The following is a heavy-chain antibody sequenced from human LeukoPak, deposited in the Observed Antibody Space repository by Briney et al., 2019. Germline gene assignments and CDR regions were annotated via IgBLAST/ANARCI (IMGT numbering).Heavy chain of an antibody. Sequence: GGSLRLSCAASGFTFSSNWMHWVRQAPGKGLVWVSRINSDGSSRSYADSVKGRFTISRDNAKNTLYLQMNSLRAEDTAVYYCARDPYSITGGWFDPWGQGTLVTVSS. D-gene: IGHD2-8*02. V-gene: IGHV3-74*01. CDR2: INSDGSSR. CDR1: GFTFSSNW. CDR3: ARDPYSITGGWFDP. J-gene: IGHJ5*02.